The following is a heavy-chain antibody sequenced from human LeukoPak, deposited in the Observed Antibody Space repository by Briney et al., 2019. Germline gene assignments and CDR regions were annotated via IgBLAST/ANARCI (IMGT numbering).Heavy chain of an antibody. CDR3: AKRKGVTPFDY. CDR2: INPSGGST. J-gene: IGHJ4*02. CDR1: GYTFTSYY. V-gene: IGHV1-46*01. D-gene: IGHD2-21*02. Sequence: ASVKVSCKASGYTFTSYYIHWVRQAPGQGLEWMGIINPSGGSTTYAQKFQGRVTMTRDTSTSTVYMELSSLRSEDTAVYYCAKRKGVTPFDYWGQGILVTVSS.